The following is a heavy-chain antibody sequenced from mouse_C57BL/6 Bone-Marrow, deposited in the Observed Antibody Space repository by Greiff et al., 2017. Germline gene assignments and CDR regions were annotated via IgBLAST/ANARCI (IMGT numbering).Heavy chain of an antibody. CDR1: GYAFSTYW. J-gene: IGHJ1*03. D-gene: IGHD4-1*01. CDR2: IYPGDGDT. CDR3: AGDWGYFDV. V-gene: IGHV1-80*01. Sequence: VKLQESGAELVKPGASVKISCKVSGYAFSTYWMHWVKQRPGQGLEWIGQIYPGDGDTNYNGKFKGKATLTADKSSSTAYMQLSSLTSEDSAVYFWAGDWGYFDVWGKGTTLTVSS.